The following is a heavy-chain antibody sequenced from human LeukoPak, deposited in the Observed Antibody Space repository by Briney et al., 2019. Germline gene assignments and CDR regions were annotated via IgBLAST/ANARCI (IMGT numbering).Heavy chain of an antibody. CDR1: GFIVSNNY. D-gene: IGHD3-10*01. V-gene: IGHV3-23*01. CDR3: AKDYGSGSYLDY. CDR2: ISGSGGGT. Sequence: PGGSLRLSCVASGFIVSNNYMSWVRQAPGKGLEWVSSISGSGGGTYYADSVKGRFTISRDNSKNTLYLQMNSLRAEDTAVYYCAKDYGSGSYLDYWGQGTLVTVSS. J-gene: IGHJ4*02.